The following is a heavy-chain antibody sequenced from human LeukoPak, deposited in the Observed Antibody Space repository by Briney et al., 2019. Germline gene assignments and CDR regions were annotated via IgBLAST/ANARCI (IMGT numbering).Heavy chain of an antibody. D-gene: IGHD2-2*01. V-gene: IGHV3-21*01. J-gene: IGHJ4*02. CDR1: EYDFRAYT. CDR3: VRGDNRDQ. Sequence: GGSLRLSCVASEYDFRAYTFTWVRQAPGKGLEYVSSISKSSALKYYSESVRGRFTTSRDNAENSLYLDMSNLGAEDTAVYFCVRGDNRDQWGQGTLVTVSS. CDR2: ISKSSALK.